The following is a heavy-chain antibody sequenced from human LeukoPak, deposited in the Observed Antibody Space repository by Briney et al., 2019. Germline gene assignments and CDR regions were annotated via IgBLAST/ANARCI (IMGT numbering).Heavy chain of an antibody. V-gene: IGHV3-23*01. CDR1: GFTFTTYA. CDR2: VYSGVDT. CDR3: AKSHSVAQRGYFDY. J-gene: IGHJ4*02. Sequence: PGGSLRLSCAASGFTFTTYAMSWVRQAPGKGLEWASTVYSGVDTYYADSVRGRFTISRDNSRNTVFLQINSLRAEDTAVYYCAKSHSVAQRGYFDYWGQGTLVTVSS. D-gene: IGHD4-23*01.